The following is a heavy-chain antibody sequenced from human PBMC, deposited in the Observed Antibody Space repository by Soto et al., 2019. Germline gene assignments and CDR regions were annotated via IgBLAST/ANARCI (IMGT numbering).Heavy chain of an antibody. CDR3: ARDKGNDFWSGYYYYGMDV. Sequence: SETLSLTCTVSGGSISSYYWSWIRQPPGKGLEWIGYIYYSGSTNYNPSLKSRVTISVDTSKNQFSLKLSSVTAADTAVYYCARDKGNDFWSGYYYYGMDVWGQGTTVTSP. CDR1: GGSISSYY. V-gene: IGHV4-59*01. J-gene: IGHJ6*02. D-gene: IGHD3-3*01. CDR2: IYYSGST.